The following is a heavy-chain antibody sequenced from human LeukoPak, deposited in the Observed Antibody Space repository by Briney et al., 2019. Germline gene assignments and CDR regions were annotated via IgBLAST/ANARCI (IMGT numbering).Heavy chain of an antibody. CDR2: IYYSGST. CDR1: GGSISSYY. CDR3: ARLDIAHYYYYGMDV. Sequence: SETLSLTCTVSGGSISSYYWSWIRQPPGKGLEWIGYIYYSGSTNYNPSLKSRVTISVDTSKNQFSLKLSSVTAADTAVYYCARLDIAHYYYYGMDVWGQGTTVTVSS. D-gene: IGHD5-12*01. V-gene: IGHV4-59*08. J-gene: IGHJ6*02.